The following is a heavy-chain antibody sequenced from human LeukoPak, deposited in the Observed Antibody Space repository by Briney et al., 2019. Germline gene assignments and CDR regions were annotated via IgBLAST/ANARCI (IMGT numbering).Heavy chain of an antibody. D-gene: IGHD1-14*01. V-gene: IGHV4-39*01. CDR1: GGSISSSSYY. CDR2: IYYSGST. CDR3: ARLYNDPGTLTYFDY. J-gene: IGHJ4*02. Sequence: SETLSLTCAVSGGSISSSSYYWGWIRQPPGKGLEWIGSIYYSGSTYYNPSLKSRVTISVDTSKNQFSLKLSSVTAADTAVYYCARLYNDPGTLTYFDYWGQGTLVTVSS.